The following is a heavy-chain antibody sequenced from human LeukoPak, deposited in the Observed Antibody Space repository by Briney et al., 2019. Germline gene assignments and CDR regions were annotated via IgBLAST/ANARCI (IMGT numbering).Heavy chain of an antibody. V-gene: IGHV4-61*02. J-gene: IGHJ4*02. CDR3: ARDKRGGVAAAGTPFDY. Sequence: PSQTLSLTCTVSGGSISSGSYYWSWIRQPAGKGLEWIGRIYTSGSTNYNPSLKSRVTMSVDTSKNQFSLKLSSVTAADTAVYYCARDKRGGVAAAGTPFDYWGQGTLVTVSS. CDR2: IYTSGST. D-gene: IGHD6-13*01. CDR1: GGSISSGSYY.